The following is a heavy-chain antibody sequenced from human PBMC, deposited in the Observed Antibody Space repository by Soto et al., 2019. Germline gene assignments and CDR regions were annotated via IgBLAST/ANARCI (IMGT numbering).Heavy chain of an antibody. J-gene: IGHJ5*02. CDR3: AKRRGSGSYDWFDP. CDR2: ISGSGAST. CDR1: GFTFGSYA. V-gene: IGHV3-23*01. Sequence: EVQLLESGGGLVQPGGSLRLSCAASGFTFGSYAMSWVRQAPGKGLEWVSAISGSGASTYYADSVNGRFTISRDNSKSTLYLQMYSLRAEDTAVYSCAKRRGSGSYDWFDPWGQGTLVTVSS. D-gene: IGHD1-26*01.